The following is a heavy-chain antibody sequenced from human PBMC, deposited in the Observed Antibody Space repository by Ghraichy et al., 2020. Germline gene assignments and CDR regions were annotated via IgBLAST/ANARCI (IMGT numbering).Heavy chain of an antibody. Sequence: SETLSLTCTVSGGSISSSSYYWGWIRQPPGKGLEWIGNIYYSGSTNYNPSLKSRVTLSVDTSKNQFSLKLSSVTAADTAVYYCARRNSGSGNRDYWGQGTLVTVSS. D-gene: IGHD3-10*01. CDR3: ARRNSGSGNRDY. V-gene: IGHV4-39*01. J-gene: IGHJ4*02. CDR2: IYYSGST. CDR1: GGSISSSSYY.